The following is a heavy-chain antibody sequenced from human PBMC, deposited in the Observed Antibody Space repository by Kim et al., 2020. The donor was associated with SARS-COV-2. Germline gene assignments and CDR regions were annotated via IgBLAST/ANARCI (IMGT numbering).Heavy chain of an antibody. V-gene: IGHV3-23*01. J-gene: IGHJ5*02. Sequence: GGSLRLSCAASGFTFSSYAMSWVRQAPGKGLEWVSVISGSGGSTFYADSVKGRFTISRDNSKNTLYLQMNSLRAEDTAVYYCAKGGHSSSWYEYNWFDPWGQGTLVTVSS. D-gene: IGHD6-13*01. CDR2: ISGSGGST. CDR3: AKGGHSSSWYEYNWFDP. CDR1: GFTFSSYA.